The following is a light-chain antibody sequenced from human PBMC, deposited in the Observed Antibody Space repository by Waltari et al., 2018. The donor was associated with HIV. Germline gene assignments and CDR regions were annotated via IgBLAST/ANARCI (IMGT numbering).Light chain of an antibody. Sequence: QSALTQPASVSGSPGQSITISCIGTSSDVGIYNLVSWYQHHPGKAPKLMIYEISKRPSGVSNRFSGSKSGNTASLTISGLQAEDEAEYYCCSYAGTSTPHVFGTGTKVTVL. J-gene: IGLJ1*01. CDR3: CSYAGTSTPHV. V-gene: IGLV2-23*02. CDR2: EIS. CDR1: SSDVGIYNL.